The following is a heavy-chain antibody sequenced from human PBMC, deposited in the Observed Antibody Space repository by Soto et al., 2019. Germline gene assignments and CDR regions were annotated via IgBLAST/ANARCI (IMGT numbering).Heavy chain of an antibody. Sequence: QVQLVQSGAEVKKPGSSVKVTCKAYGGTFNNYAITWVRQAPGQGLQWMGGIIPVFDTPYYAQKLQGRISISADESTNSAYMELSSLTSEDTAVYYCARSLVARVRGVIWLGYVDQWGQGTLVTVSS. D-gene: IGHD3-10*01. CDR3: ARSLVARVRGVIWLGYVDQ. CDR2: IIPVFDTP. J-gene: IGHJ4*02. CDR1: GGTFNNYA. V-gene: IGHV1-69*12.